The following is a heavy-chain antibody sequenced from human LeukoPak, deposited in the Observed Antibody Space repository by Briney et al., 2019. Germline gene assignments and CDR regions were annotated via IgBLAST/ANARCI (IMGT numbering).Heavy chain of an antibody. CDR1: GYTFTSYG. V-gene: IGHV3-30-3*01. Sequence: SCKASGYTFTSYGISWVRQAPGKGLEWVAVISYDGSNKYYADSVKGRFTISRDNSKNTLYLQMNSLRAEDTAVYYCARFDVGATGFDYWGQGTLVTVSS. J-gene: IGHJ4*02. D-gene: IGHD1-26*01. CDR3: ARFDVGATGFDY. CDR2: ISYDGSNK.